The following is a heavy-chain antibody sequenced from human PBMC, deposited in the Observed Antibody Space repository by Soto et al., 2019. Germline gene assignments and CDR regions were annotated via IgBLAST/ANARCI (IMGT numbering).Heavy chain of an antibody. CDR3: ARDLYDSSGYTWFDP. Sequence: GGSLRLSCAASGFTFSSYGMHWVRQAPGKGLEWVAVIWYDGSNKYYADSVKGRFTISRDNSKNTLYLQMNSLRAEDTAVYYCARDLYDSSGYTWFDPWGQGTLVTVSS. D-gene: IGHD3-22*01. V-gene: IGHV3-33*01. CDR1: GFTFSSYG. J-gene: IGHJ5*02. CDR2: IWYDGSNK.